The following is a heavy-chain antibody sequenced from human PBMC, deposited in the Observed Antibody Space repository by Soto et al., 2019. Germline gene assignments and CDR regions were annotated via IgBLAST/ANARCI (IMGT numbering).Heavy chain of an antibody. CDR2: ISPYSGYT. D-gene: IGHD2-2*01. Sequence: GASVKVSCKASGYTFTSYGISWVRQAPGQGLEWVGWISPYSGYTHSAQKFHGRLTLTTDTAASTAYMELRILRSADTALYYCAREASVLIPAAQPSRFDSWGQGTLVTAPQ. CDR3: AREASVLIPAAQPSRFDS. CDR1: GYTFTSYG. V-gene: IGHV1-18*01. J-gene: IGHJ4*02.